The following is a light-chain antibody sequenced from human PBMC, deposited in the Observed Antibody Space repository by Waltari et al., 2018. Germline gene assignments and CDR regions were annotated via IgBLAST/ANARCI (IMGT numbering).Light chain of an antibody. J-gene: IGKJ1*01. CDR2: AAS. V-gene: IGKV3-20*01. CDR3: QHYVRLPVT. CDR1: QSVGRT. Sequence: EIVLTQSPGTLSLSPGETATLSCRASQSVGRTLAWYQQKPGQAPRLLIYAASTRATGIPDSFSGSGSGTDFRLTISRLEPEDFAVYYCQHYVRLPVTFGQGTTVELK.